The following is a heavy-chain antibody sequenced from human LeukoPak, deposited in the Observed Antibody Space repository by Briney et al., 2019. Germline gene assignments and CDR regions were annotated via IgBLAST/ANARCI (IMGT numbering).Heavy chain of an antibody. Sequence: YAMNWVRQAXGXGXEWVSAISGRGGSTYYADYVKGRSTISRDNSKNMLYLQMNSLRAEDTAVYYCAKSMAGYCDSTIDNWGQGTLVTVSS. CDR3: AKSMAGYCDSTIDN. V-gene: IGHV3-23*01. CDR1: YA. CDR2: ISGRGGST. D-gene: IGHD2-2*01. J-gene: IGHJ4*02.